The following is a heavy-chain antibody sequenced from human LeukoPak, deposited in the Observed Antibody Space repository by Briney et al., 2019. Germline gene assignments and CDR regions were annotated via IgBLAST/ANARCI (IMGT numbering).Heavy chain of an antibody. V-gene: IGHV3-13*01. J-gene: IGHJ4*02. CDR3: ARGYPLMERYFDY. D-gene: IGHD1-20*01. CDR2: IGTAGDT. Sequence: GGSLRLSCAASGFTFSSYDMHWVRQATGKGLEWVSAIGTAGDTYYPGSVKGRFTISRENAKNSLYLQMNSLRAGDTAVYYCARGYPLMERYFDYWGQGTLVTVSS. CDR1: GFTFSSYD.